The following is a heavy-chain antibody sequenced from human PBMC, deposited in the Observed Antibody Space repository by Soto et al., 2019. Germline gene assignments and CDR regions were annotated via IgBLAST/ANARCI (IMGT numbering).Heavy chain of an antibody. V-gene: IGHV3-23*01. CDR1: GFTFSSYA. CDR3: AKGIVLLWFGELSPDADY. D-gene: IGHD3-10*01. Sequence: GGSLRLSCAASGFTFSSYAMSWVRQAPGKGLEWVSAISGSGGSTYYADSVKGRFTISRDNSKNTLYLQMNSLRAEDTAVYYCAKGIVLLWFGELSPDADYWGQGTLVTVSS. J-gene: IGHJ4*02. CDR2: ISGSGGST.